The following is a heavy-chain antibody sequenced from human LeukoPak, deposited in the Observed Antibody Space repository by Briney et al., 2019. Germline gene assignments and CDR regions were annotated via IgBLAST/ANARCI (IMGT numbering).Heavy chain of an antibody. Sequence: ASVKVSCKASGYTFTGYYMHWVRQAPGQGLEWMGRINPSGGSTSYAQKFQGRVTMTRDTSTSTVYMELSSLRSEDTAVYYCASHYGGNYYYYGMDVWGQGTTVTVSS. CDR1: GYTFTGYY. CDR2: INPSGGST. J-gene: IGHJ6*02. D-gene: IGHD4-23*01. CDR3: ASHYGGNYYYYGMDV. V-gene: IGHV1-46*01.